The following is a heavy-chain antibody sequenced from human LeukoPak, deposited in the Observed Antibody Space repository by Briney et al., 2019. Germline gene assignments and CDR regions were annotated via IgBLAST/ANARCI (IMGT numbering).Heavy chain of an antibody. CDR2: IYSGGST. D-gene: IGHD3-22*01. Sequence: PGGSLRLSCAASGLTVSSNYMSWVRQAPGKGLEWVSVIYSGGSTYYADSVKGRFTISRDNSKNTLYLQMNSLRAEDTAVYYCARDTYYYDSSGYYYSDYWGQGTLVTVSS. CDR3: ARDTYYYDSSGYYYSDY. J-gene: IGHJ4*02. CDR1: GLTVSSNY. V-gene: IGHV3-53*01.